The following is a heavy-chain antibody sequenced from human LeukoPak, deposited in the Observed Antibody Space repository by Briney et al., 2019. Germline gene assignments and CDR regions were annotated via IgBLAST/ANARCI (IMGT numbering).Heavy chain of an antibody. CDR2: IIPILGIA. CDR3: ARASYYDSSGYAFDI. Sequence: ASVKVSCKASGGTFSSYAISWVRQAPGQGLEWMGRIIPILGIANCAQKFQGRVTITADKSTSTAYMELSSLRSEDTAVYYCARASYYDSSGYAFDIWGQGTMVTVSS. D-gene: IGHD3-22*01. CDR1: GGTFSSYA. V-gene: IGHV1-69*04. J-gene: IGHJ3*02.